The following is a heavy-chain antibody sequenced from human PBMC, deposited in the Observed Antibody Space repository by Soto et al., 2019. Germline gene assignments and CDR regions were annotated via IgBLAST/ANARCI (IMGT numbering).Heavy chain of an antibody. Sequence: PGGSLRLSCAASGFTFSSYGMHWVRQAPGKGLEWVAVISYDGSNKYYADSVKGRFTISRDNPKNTLYLQMNSLRAEDTAVYYCAKGSIKQWLVPHRYWGQGTLVTV. CDR1: GFTFSSYG. CDR3: AKGSIKQWLVPHRY. D-gene: IGHD6-19*01. V-gene: IGHV3-30*18. J-gene: IGHJ4*02. CDR2: ISYDGSNK.